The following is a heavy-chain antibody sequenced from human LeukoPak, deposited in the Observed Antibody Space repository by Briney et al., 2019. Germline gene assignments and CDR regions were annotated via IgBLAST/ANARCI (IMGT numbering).Heavy chain of an antibody. CDR3: ARNDYSPYYYYYGMDV. D-gene: IGHD4-11*01. CDR1: GGTFSSYA. V-gene: IGHV1-69*13. J-gene: IGHJ6*02. Sequence: ASVKVCCKASGGTFSSYAISWVRQAPGQGLEWMGGIIPIFGTANYAQKFQGRVTITAGESTSTAYMELSSLRSEDTAVYYCARNDYSPYYYYYGMDVWGQGTTVTVSS. CDR2: IIPIFGTA.